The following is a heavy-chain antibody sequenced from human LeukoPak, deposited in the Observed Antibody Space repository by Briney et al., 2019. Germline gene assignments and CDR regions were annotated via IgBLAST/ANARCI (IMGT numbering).Heavy chain of an antibody. J-gene: IGHJ4*02. CDR1: GGSFSGYY. D-gene: IGHD3-3*01. V-gene: IGHV4-34*01. CDR3: ARVFGYYDFPGAEN. CDR2: INHSGST. Sequence: PSETLSLTCAVYGGSFSGYYWNWIRQPPGKGLEWIGEINHSGSTNYNPSLKSRVTISVDTSKNQFSLKLSSVTAADTAVYYCARVFGYYDFPGAENWGQGTLVTVSS.